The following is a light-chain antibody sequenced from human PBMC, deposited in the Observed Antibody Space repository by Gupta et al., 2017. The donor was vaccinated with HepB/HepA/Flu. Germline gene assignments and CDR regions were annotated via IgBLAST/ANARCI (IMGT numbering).Light chain of an antibody. CDR1: RSNIGAGYD. V-gene: IGLV1-40*01. J-gene: IGLJ3*02. Sequence: QSVLTQPPSVSGAPGQRVTISCAGSRSNIGAGYDVHWYQQFPGTAPKLLIFGDSNRHSGVPYRFSGSKSGTSAFLAITGLQAEGEADYYCQSYDSSLIGWVFGGGTKLTVL. CDR3: QSYDSSLIGWV. CDR2: GDS.